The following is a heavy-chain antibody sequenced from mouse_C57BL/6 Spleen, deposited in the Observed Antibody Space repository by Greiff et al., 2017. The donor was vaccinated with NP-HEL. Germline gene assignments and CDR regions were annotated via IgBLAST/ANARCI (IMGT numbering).Heavy chain of an antibody. CDR1: GYTFTSYT. Sequence: QVQLKQSGAELARPGASVKMSCKASGYTFTSYTMHWVKQRPGQGLEWIGYINPSSGYTKYNQKFKDKATLTADKSSSTAYMQLSSLTSEDSAVYYCARSGGSSSWYFDVWGTGTTVTVSS. D-gene: IGHD1-1*01. J-gene: IGHJ1*03. V-gene: IGHV1-4*01. CDR3: ARSGGSSSWYFDV. CDR2: INPSSGYT.